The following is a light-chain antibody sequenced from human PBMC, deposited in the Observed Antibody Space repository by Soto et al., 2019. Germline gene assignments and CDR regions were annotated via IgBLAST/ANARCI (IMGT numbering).Light chain of an antibody. CDR2: EGS. CDR3: CSYAGQYV. Sequence: QSVLTQPASVSGSPGQSITISCTGTSSDVGSYNLVSWYQQHPGKAPKLMIYEGSKRPSGVSNRFSGSKSGNTASLTISGLQAEDEADYYCCSYAGQYVFGTGTKLTVL. J-gene: IGLJ1*01. CDR1: SSDVGSYNL. V-gene: IGLV2-23*01.